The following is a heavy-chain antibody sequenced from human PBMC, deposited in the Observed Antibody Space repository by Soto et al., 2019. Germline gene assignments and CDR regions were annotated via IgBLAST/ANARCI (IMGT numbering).Heavy chain of an antibody. CDR3: ARDAGSGGNNYFDY. J-gene: IGHJ4*02. D-gene: IGHD2-15*01. CDR2: ISSSSSYI. CDR1: GFTFSSYS. Sequence: GGSLRLSCAAFGFTFSSYSMNWVRQAPGKGLEWVSSISSSSSYIYYADSVKGRFTISRDNAKNSLYLQMNSLRAEDTAVYYCARDAGSGGNNYFDYWGQGTLVTVSS. V-gene: IGHV3-21*01.